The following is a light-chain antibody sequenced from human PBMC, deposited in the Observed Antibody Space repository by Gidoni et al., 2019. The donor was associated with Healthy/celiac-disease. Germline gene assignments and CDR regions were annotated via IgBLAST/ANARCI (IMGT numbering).Light chain of an antibody. V-gene: IGKV3-11*01. CDR2: DAS. CDR1: QSVSSY. CDR3: QQRSNWRGT. J-gene: IGKJ1*01. Sequence: EIVFTQSPATLSLSPGERATLSCRASQSVSSYLAWYQQKPGQPPRLLIYDASNRATGIPARFSGSGSGTDFTLIISSLEPEDFAVYYCQQRSNWRGTFXQXTKVXI.